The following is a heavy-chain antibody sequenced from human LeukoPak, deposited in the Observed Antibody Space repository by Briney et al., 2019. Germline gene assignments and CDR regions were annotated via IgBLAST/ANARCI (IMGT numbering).Heavy chain of an antibody. CDR1: GGSFSGYY. V-gene: IGHV4-34*01. J-gene: IGHJ4*02. CDR2: INHSGST. D-gene: IGHD3-22*01. Sequence: SETLSLTCAVYGGSFSGYYWSWICQPPGKGPEWIGEINHSGSTNYNPSLKGRVTISVDTSKNQFSLKLSSVTAADTAAYYCARGLRSGSDPMGYYFDYWGQGTLVTVSS. CDR3: ARGLRSGSDPMGYYFDY.